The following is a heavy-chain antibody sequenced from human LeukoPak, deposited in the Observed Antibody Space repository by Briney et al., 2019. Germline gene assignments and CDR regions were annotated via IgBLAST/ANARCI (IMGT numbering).Heavy chain of an antibody. V-gene: IGHV3-23*01. Sequence: GGSLRLSCAASGFTLSSYAMSWVRQAPGKGLEWVSATSSSDAGTYYAESVRGRFTISRDNSKSSLYLQMNSLRTEDTALYYCAKAGSSPSHFDYWGQGTLVTVSS. D-gene: IGHD2-15*01. CDR2: TSSSDAGT. CDR1: GFTLSSYA. CDR3: AKAGSSPSHFDY. J-gene: IGHJ4*02.